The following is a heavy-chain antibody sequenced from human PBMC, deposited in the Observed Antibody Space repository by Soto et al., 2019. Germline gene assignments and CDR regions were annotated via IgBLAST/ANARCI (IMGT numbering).Heavy chain of an antibody. CDR1: GFTFSSYW. D-gene: IGHD3-3*01. Sequence: GGSLRLSCAASGFTFSSYWMHWVRQAPGKGLVWVSRINSDGSSTSYADSVKGRFTISRDNAKNSLYLQMNSLRDEDTAVYYCAREGVFWSGYPFDYWSQGTLVTVSS. CDR2: INSDGSST. J-gene: IGHJ4*02. CDR3: AREGVFWSGYPFDY. V-gene: IGHV3-74*01.